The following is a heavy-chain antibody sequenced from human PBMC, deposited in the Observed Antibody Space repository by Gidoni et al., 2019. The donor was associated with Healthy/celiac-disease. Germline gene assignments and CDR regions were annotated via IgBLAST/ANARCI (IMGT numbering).Heavy chain of an antibody. CDR1: GFTFSSYE. J-gene: IGHJ4*02. CDR2: ISSSGSTI. D-gene: IGHD6-19*01. CDR3: AREGSGQYNR. V-gene: IGHV3-48*03. Sequence: EVQLVESGGGLVQPGGSLRLSCAAAGFTFSSYEMNWVRQAPGKGLEWVSYISSSGSTIYYADSVKGRFTISRDNAKNSLYLQMTSLRAEDTAVYYCAREGSGQYNRWGQGTLVTVSS.